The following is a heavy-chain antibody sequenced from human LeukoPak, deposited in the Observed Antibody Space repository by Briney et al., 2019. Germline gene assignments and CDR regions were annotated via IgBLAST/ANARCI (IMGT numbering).Heavy chain of an antibody. CDR3: ARGYWGYYYDNSGYSKLPYYYYYGMDV. CDR2: TYYSGST. Sequence: PSETLSLTCTVSGGSISSYYWSWIRQPPGKGLEWIGYTYYSGSTNYNPSLKSRVTISVDTSKNQFSLKLSSVTAADTAVYYCARGYWGYYYDNSGYSKLPYYYYYGMDVWGQGTTVTVSS. D-gene: IGHD3-22*01. CDR1: GGSISSYY. V-gene: IGHV4-59*01. J-gene: IGHJ6*02.